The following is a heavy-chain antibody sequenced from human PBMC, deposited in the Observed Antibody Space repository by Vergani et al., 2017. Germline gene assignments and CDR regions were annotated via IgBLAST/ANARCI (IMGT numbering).Heavy chain of an antibody. CDR2: ISWDGGST. V-gene: IGHV3-43D*04. J-gene: IGHJ2*01. CDR1: GFTFDDYA. D-gene: IGHD3-16*01. CDR3: AKDSGGPSWYFDL. Sequence: EVQLVESGGVVVQPGGSLRLSCAASGFTFDDYAMHWVRQAPGKGLEWVSLISWDGGSTYYADSVKGRFTISRDNSKNSLYLQMNSLRAEDTALYYCAKDSGGPSWYFDLWGRGTLVTVSS.